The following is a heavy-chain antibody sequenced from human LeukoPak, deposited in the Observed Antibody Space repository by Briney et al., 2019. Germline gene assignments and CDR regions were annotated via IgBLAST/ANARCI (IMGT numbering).Heavy chain of an antibody. Sequence: MGIIYPGDSDTRYSPSFQGQVTISADKSISTAYLQWSSLKASDTAMYYCARRGYYDSFYDYWGQGTLVTVSS. V-gene: IGHV5-51*01. J-gene: IGHJ4*02. CDR2: IYPGDSDT. D-gene: IGHD3-22*01. CDR3: ARRGYYDSFYDY.